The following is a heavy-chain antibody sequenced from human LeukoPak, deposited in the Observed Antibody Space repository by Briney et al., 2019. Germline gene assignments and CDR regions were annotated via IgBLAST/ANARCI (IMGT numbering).Heavy chain of an antibody. J-gene: IGHJ4*02. CDR3: AREPRIAVAGRYYFDY. CDR1: GFTFSSYS. Sequence: GGSLRLSCAASGFTFSSYSMNWVRQAPGKGLEWVSSISSSSSYIYYADSVKGRFTISRDNSKNTLYLQMNSLRAEDTAVYYCAREPRIAVAGRYYFDYWGQGTLVTVSS. D-gene: IGHD6-19*01. CDR2: ISSSSSYI. V-gene: IGHV3-21*01.